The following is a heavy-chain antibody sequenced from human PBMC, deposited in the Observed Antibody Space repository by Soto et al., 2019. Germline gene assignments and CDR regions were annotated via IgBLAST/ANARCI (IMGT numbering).Heavy chain of an antibody. D-gene: IGHD2-15*01. Sequence: PSETLSLTCTVSGGSISSGGSYWGWIRQPPGKGLEWIGYIYYSGNTILNPSLRSRVTLSVDTSKNQFSLNLSSVTAADTAVYYCVRYCPPTKCPFGYWGHGTLVTVSS. V-gene: IGHV4-30-4*01. CDR1: GGSISSGGSY. CDR2: IYYSGNT. J-gene: IGHJ4*01. CDR3: VRYCPPTKCPFGY.